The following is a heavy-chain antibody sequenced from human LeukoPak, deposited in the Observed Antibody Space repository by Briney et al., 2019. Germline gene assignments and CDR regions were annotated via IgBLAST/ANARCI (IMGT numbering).Heavy chain of an antibody. CDR1: GGTFSSYA. Sequence: ATVKVSCKASGGTFSSYAISWVRQAPGQGLEWMGGIIPIFGTANYAQKFQGRVTITADESTSTAYMGLSSLRSEDTAVYYCASQDREDDSWSGSIYWFDPWGQGTLVIVSS. CDR3: ASQDREDDSWSGSIYWFDP. V-gene: IGHV1-69*13. J-gene: IGHJ5*02. D-gene: IGHD3-3*01. CDR2: IIPIFGTA.